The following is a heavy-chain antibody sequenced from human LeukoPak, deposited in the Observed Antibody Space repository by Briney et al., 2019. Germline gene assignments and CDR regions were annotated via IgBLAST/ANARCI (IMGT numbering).Heavy chain of an antibody. CDR2: ISGSGGST. CDR1: GFTFSRYA. D-gene: IGHD6-19*01. V-gene: IGHV3-23*01. J-gene: IGHJ4*02. Sequence: PVRCLRLSCAASGFTFSRYAMSGVRQAPGKGVGWVSDISGSGGSTYYADSVKGRFHIPKDHATNTLYLQMNSLRAEDTTVYDCAKNSGEGWGQGTLVSVSS. CDR3: AKNSGEG.